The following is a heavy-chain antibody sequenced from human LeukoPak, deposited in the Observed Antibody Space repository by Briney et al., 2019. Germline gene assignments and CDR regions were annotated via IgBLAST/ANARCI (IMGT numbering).Heavy chain of an antibody. CDR2: ISYDGTNK. V-gene: IGHV3-30-3*01. CDR1: GFTFSNYV. J-gene: IGHJ6*03. CDR3: ARSPIYYYMDV. Sequence: GGSLRLSCEASGFTFSNYVIHWVRQAPGKGLEWLAVISYDGTNKYYTDSVKGRFTISRDHSKTTVDLQMDSLGGADTAVYYCARSPIYYYMDVWGKGTTVTVSS.